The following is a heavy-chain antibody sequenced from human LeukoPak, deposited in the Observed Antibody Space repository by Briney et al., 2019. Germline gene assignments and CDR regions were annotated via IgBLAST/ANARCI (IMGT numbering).Heavy chain of an antibody. V-gene: IGHV3-9*01. J-gene: IGHJ4*02. CDR1: GFTFDDYA. CDR2: ISWNSGSI. D-gene: IGHD6-6*01. Sequence: GASLRLSCAASGFTFDDYATHWVRQAPGKGLEWVSGISWNSGSIGYADSVKGRFTISRDNAKNSLYLQMNSLRAEDTALYYCAKDISIAARQGFDYWGQGTLVTVSS. CDR3: AKDISIAARQGFDY.